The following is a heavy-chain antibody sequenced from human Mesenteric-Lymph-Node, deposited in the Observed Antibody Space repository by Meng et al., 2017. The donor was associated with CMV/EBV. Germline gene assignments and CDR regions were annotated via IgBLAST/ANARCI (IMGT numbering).Heavy chain of an antibody. D-gene: IGHD4-23*01. J-gene: IGHJ4*02. CDR1: GSTFTSYY. CDR2: INPSGGRT. Sequence: KASGSTFTSYYIHWVRQAPGQGLEWLAIINPSGGRTSYAQKLQGRVTMTRDTSTSTVYMELSSLRSEDTAVYYCARDRATVVSSPGYWGQGTLVTVSS. CDR3: ARDRATVVSSPGY. V-gene: IGHV1-46*04.